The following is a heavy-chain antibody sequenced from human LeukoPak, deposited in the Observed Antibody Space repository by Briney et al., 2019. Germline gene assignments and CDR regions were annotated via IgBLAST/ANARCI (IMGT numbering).Heavy chain of an antibody. V-gene: IGHV1-18*01. CDR3: ATDGGADAFDI. J-gene: IGHJ3*02. D-gene: IGHD2-15*01. CDR1: GYIFTSSG. CDR2: ITAYHGNT. Sequence: ASVKVSCRASGYIFTSSGINWVRQAPGRGLEWMGGITAYHGNTAYAPKLQDRVTMTTDTSTTTAYMELRSLRSDDTAVYYCATDGGADAFDIWGQGTMVTVSS.